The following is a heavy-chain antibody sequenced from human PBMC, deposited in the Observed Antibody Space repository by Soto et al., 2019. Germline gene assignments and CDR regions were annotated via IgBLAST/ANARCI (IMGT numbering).Heavy chain of an antibody. CDR3: ARVSGYCSSTSCYTRYYYYYGMDV. J-gene: IGHJ6*02. V-gene: IGHV1-69*01. Sequence: QVQLVQSGAEVKKPGSSVKVSCKASGGTFSSYAISWVRQAPGQGLEWMGGIIPIFGTANYAQKFQGRVTITADESTSTAYMELSSLRSEDRAVYYCARVSGYCSSTSCYTRYYYYYGMDVWGQGTTVTVSS. D-gene: IGHD2-2*02. CDR2: IIPIFGTA. CDR1: GGTFSSYA.